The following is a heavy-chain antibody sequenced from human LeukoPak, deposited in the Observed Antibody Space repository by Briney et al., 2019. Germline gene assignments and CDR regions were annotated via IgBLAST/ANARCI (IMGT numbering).Heavy chain of an antibody. J-gene: IGHJ3*02. CDR3: ARHLWGRLPDAFDI. CDR1: GGSISSSSYY. V-gene: IGHV4-39*01. CDR2: IYYSGST. D-gene: IGHD5-12*01. Sequence: SETLSLTCTVSGGSISSSSYYWGWIRQPPGKGLEWIGSIYYSGSTYYNPSLKSRVTISVDTSKNQFSLKLSSVTAADTAVYYCARHLWGRLPDAFDIWGQGTMGTVSS.